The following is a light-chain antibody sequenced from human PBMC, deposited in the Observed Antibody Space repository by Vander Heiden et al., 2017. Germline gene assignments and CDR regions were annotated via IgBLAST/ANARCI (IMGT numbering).Light chain of an antibody. CDR1: SSDVGSYNR. V-gene: IGLV2-18*01. CDR3: TESTSSSTCV. Sequence: QSALTQPPSVSGSPGQAVTISCTGTSSDVGSYNRVSWYQQPPGTPPNLIFSEVSKRPSGVPDRFSASKSGTTASPTISGHQAEDDAYYYCTESTSSSTCVFGTGTKLTVL. J-gene: IGLJ1*01. CDR2: EVS.